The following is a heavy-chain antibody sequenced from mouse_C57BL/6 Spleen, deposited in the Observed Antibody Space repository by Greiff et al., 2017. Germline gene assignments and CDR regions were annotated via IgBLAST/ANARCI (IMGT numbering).Heavy chain of an antibody. V-gene: IGHV2-9*01. D-gene: IGHD4-1*01. CDR1: GFSFTSYG. CDR3: ARQGSWDGCYAMDY. CDR2: IWGGGST. Sequence: QVQLQQSGPGLVAPSQSLSITCTVSGFSFTSYGVDWVRQPPGQGLEWLGVIWGGGSTNYNSALMSRLSISKDNSKSKVYLKMNSLQTDDTAMYYCARQGSWDGCYAMDYWGQGTSVTVSS. J-gene: IGHJ4*01.